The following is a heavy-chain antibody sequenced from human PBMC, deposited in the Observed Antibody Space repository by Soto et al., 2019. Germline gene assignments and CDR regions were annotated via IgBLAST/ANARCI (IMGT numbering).Heavy chain of an antibody. J-gene: IGHJ6*02. Sequence: PGGSLSLSCAASGFTFSSYGMHWVRQAPGKGLEWVAVISYDGRNKYYADSVKGRFTISRDNSKNTLYLQMNSLRAEDTAVYYCAKDLRSYIPHSSPHDYYGMDVWGQGTTVTVSS. CDR2: ISYDGRNK. D-gene: IGHD3-10*01. V-gene: IGHV3-30*18. CDR3: AKDLRSYIPHSSPHDYYGMDV. CDR1: GFTFSSYG.